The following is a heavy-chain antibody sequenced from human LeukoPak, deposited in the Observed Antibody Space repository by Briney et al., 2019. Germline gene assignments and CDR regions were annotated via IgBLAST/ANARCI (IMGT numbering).Heavy chain of an antibody. CDR3: ARGFGKAAANVFGGYTMDV. D-gene: IGHD6-13*01. J-gene: IGHJ6*02. V-gene: IGHV3-66*02. Sequence: GVSLRLSCAASGFTVDSSYMSWARQAPGKGLEWVSLIYTGGSTYYADSVRGRFTISRDNSKNTLYLQMNSLTPEDTAVYYCARGFGKAAANVFGGYTMDVWGQGTTVTVSS. CDR2: IYTGGST. CDR1: GFTVDSSY.